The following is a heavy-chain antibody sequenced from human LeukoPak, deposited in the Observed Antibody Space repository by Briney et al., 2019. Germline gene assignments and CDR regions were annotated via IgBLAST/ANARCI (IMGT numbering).Heavy chain of an antibody. V-gene: IGHV3-7*01. CDR3: ARGLVVAGWIWFDP. CDR2: IKQDGSEK. Sequence: PGGSLRLSCAASGFTFSSYWMSWVRQAPGKGLEWVANIKQDGSEKYYVDSVKGRFTISRDNAKNSLYLQMNSLRAEDTAVYYCARGLVVAGWIWFDPWGQGTLVTVSS. J-gene: IGHJ5*02. D-gene: IGHD2-15*01. CDR1: GFTFSSYW.